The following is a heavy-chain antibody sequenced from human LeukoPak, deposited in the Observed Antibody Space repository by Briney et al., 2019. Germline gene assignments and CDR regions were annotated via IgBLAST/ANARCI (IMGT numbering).Heavy chain of an antibody. CDR2: IYYSGST. CDR3: ARASFGVIISYYYYYMDV. D-gene: IGHD3-10*01. CDR1: GGSISSSSYY. V-gene: IGHV4-61*01. J-gene: IGHJ6*03. Sequence: ETLSLTCTVSGGSISSSSYYWSWIRQPPGKGLEWIGYIYYSGSTNYNPSLKSRVTLSVDTSKNQFSLKLSSVTAADTAVYYCARASFGVIISYYYYYMDVWGKGTTVTVSS.